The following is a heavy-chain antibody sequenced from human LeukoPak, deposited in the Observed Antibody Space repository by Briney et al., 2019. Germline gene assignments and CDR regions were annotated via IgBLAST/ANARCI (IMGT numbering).Heavy chain of an antibody. J-gene: IGHJ4*02. Sequence: GGSLRLSCAASGFTFSSYAMHWVRQAPGKGLEWVAVISYDGSNKYYADSVKGRFTISRDNSKNTLYLQMNSLRAEDTAVYYCARGQDFWSGPKGYWGQGTLVTVST. V-gene: IGHV3-30-3*01. CDR3: ARGQDFWSGPKGY. D-gene: IGHD3-3*01. CDR2: ISYDGSNK. CDR1: GFTFSSYA.